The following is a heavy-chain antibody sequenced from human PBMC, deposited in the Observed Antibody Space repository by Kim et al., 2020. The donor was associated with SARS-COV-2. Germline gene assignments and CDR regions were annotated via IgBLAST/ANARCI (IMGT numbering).Heavy chain of an antibody. V-gene: IGHV3-74*01. J-gene: IGHJ6*02. CDR3: AGAPDCGGGSCYSYSYYGMDV. CDR1: GFSFSTYW. Sequence: GGSLRLSCAASGFSFSTYWMHWVRKGPGKGLVWVSRINTDGMWTVYADSVKGRFTVSRDSAKNTLYLQMNSLRAEDTAVYYCAGAPDCGGGSCYSYSYYGMDVWGQGTTVTVSS. D-gene: IGHD2-15*01. CDR2: INTDGMWT.